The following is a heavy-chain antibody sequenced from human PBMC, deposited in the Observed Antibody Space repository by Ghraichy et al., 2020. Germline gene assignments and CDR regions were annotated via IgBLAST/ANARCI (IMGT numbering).Heavy chain of an antibody. Sequence: ASVKVSCKASGYTFTGYYMHWVRQAPGQGLEWMGWINPNSGGTNYAQKFQGRVTMTRDTSISTAYMELSRLRSDDTAVYYCARRTTVTTWRSLQYYFDYWGQGTLVTVSS. J-gene: IGHJ4*02. CDR3: ARRTTVTTWRSLQYYFDY. CDR1: GYTFTGYY. CDR2: INPNSGGT. V-gene: IGHV1-2*02. D-gene: IGHD4-17*01.